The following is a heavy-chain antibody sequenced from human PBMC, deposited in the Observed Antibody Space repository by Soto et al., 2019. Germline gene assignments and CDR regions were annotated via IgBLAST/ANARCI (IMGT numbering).Heavy chain of an antibody. Sequence: SETLSLTCTVSGGSISSTRYYWGGIRQPPWKGLEWIGTTYYTGSTYYNPSLKSRVTIPVDMSKNQFSLKVRSVTAADTAVDYCGSGPGTTADYWGQGTLATVSS. CDR3: GSGPGTTADY. CDR2: TYYTGST. CDR1: GGSISSTRYY. V-gene: IGHV4-39*01. D-gene: IGHD1-1*01. J-gene: IGHJ4*02.